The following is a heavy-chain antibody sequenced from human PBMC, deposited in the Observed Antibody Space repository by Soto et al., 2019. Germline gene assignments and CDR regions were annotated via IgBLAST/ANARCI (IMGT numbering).Heavy chain of an antibody. V-gene: IGHV1-58*01. J-gene: IGHJ6*02. Sequence: ASVKVSCKASGFTFTSSAVQWVRQARGQRLEWIGWIVVGSGNTNYAQKFQERVTITRDMSTSTAYMELSSLRSEDTAVYYCAADRPAYYYDSSGSDGYGMDVWGQGTTVTVSS. CDR1: GFTFTSSA. CDR2: IVVGSGNT. D-gene: IGHD3-22*01. CDR3: AADRPAYYYDSSGSDGYGMDV.